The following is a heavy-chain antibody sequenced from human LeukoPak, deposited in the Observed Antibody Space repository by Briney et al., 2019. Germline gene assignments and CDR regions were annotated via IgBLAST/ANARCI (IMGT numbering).Heavy chain of an antibody. CDR3: ARNLRLHTPRAFDI. J-gene: IGHJ3*02. V-gene: IGHV3-7*05. CDR1: GFTFSSYA. Sequence: GGSLRLSCAASGFTFSSYAMHWVRQAPGKGLKWVANIKEDGSEKYYVDSVKGRFTISRDNAKNSLYLQINSLRAEDTAVYYCARNLRLHTPRAFDIWGQGTMVTVSS. CDR2: IKEDGSEK. D-gene: IGHD5-24*01.